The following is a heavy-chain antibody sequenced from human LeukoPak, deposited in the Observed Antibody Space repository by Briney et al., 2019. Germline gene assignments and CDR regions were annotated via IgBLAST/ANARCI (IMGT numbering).Heavy chain of an antibody. CDR2: INAGNGNT. J-gene: IGHJ5*02. CDR3: ARDYYGSGSYDVYSWFDP. Sequence: ASVKVSCKVSGYTLTELSMHWVRQAPGQRLEWMGWINAGNGNTKYSQKFQGRVTITRGTSASTAYMELSSLRSEDTAVYYCARDYYGSGSYDVYSWFDPWGQGTLVTVSS. D-gene: IGHD3-10*01. CDR1: GYTLTELS. V-gene: IGHV1-3*01.